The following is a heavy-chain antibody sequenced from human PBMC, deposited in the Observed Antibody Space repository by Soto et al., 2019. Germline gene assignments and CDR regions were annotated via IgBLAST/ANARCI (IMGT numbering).Heavy chain of an antibody. V-gene: IGHV3-23*01. CDR3: AKDRGYYYDSSGYSWDPQPFGY. Sequence: EVQLLESGGGLVQPGGSLRLSCAASGFTFSSYAMSWVRQAPGKGLEWVSAISGSGGSTYYADSVKGRFTISRDNSKNTLYLQMNRLRAEDTAVYYCAKDRGYYYDSSGYSWDPQPFGYWGQGTLVTVSS. J-gene: IGHJ4*02. CDR1: GFTFSSYA. CDR2: ISGSGGST. D-gene: IGHD3-22*01.